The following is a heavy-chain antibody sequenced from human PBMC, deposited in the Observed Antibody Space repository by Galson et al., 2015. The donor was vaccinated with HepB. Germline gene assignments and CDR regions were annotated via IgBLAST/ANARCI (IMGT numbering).Heavy chain of an antibody. V-gene: IGHV3-33*01. CDR1: GFTFSSYG. D-gene: IGHD6-19*01. J-gene: IGHJ4*02. CDR2: IWYDGSNK. CDR3: ARSSSSSFPYYFDY. Sequence: SLRLSCAASGFTFSSYGMHWVRQAPGKGLEWVAVIWYDGSNKYYADSVKGRFTISRDNSKNTLYLQMNSLRAEDTAVYYCARSSSSSFPYYFDYWGQGTLVTVSS.